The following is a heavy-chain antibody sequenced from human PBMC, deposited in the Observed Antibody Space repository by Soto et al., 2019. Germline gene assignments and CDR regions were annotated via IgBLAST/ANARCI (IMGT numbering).Heavy chain of an antibody. CDR2: ISAAGDP. CDR1: GFTFRNYD. CDR3: ARTDRDFYGLDV. J-gene: IGHJ6*02. V-gene: IGHV3-13*05. Sequence: EVQLVESGGGLVQPGGSLRLSCEASGFTFRNYDMHWVRQGTGKGLAWVSGISAAGDPDYADSVEGRFSISRENAQNSVFLQLNSLRVGDTAVYYCARTDRDFYGLDVWGQGTTVIVSS.